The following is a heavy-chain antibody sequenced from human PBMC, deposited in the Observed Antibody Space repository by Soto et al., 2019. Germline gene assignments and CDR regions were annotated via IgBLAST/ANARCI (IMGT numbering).Heavy chain of an antibody. D-gene: IGHD1-1*01. CDR2: IKQDGSEK. V-gene: IGHV3-7*01. CDR1: GFTFRGHW. Sequence: EVQLVESGGGLVQPGGSLRLSCATSGFTFRGHWMSWVRQAPGKGLEWVATIKQDGSEKYYVDSVRGRFTISRDNAENSLFLQMNSLRAEYTAVYYCARLAGETTIYDYWGQGTLVTVSS. J-gene: IGHJ4*02. CDR3: ARLAGETTIYDY.